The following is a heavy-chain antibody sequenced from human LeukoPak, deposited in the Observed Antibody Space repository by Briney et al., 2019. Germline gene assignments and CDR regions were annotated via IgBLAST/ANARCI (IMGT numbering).Heavy chain of an antibody. D-gene: IGHD4-23*01. V-gene: IGHV3-7*01. CDR2: IKQDESEK. CDR3: ARDRAKYGGNTNDF. J-gene: IGHJ4*02. CDR1: GFTFSSNY. Sequence: GGSLRLSCAASGFTFSSNYMSWVRQAPGKGLEWVANIKQDESEKYYVDSVKGRFPISRDNAKNSLYLQMDYLRDDDTAVYYCARDRAKYGGNTNDFWGQGTLVTVSS.